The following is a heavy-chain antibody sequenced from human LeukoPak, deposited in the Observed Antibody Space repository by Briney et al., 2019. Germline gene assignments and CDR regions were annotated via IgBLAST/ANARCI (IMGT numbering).Heavy chain of an antibody. D-gene: IGHD2-21*02. CDR2: IAYDGSNK. CDR1: GFTFSSYA. Sequence: GRSLRLSCAASGFTFSSYAMHWVRQAPGKGLERVAVIAYDGSNKYYADSVKGRFTISRDNSKNTLYLQMNSLRAEDTAVYYCARVVTATFDYWGQGTLVTVSS. J-gene: IGHJ4*02. CDR3: ARVVTATFDY. V-gene: IGHV3-30-3*01.